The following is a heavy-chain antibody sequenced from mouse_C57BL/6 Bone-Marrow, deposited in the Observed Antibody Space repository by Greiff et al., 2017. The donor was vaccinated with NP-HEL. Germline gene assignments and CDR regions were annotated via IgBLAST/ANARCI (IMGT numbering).Heavy chain of an antibody. CDR3: ARGDGSSYWYFDV. J-gene: IGHJ1*03. D-gene: IGHD1-1*01. Sequence: EVKLMESGPELVKPGASVKISCKASGYSFTGYYMNWVKQSPEKSLEWIGEINPSTGGTTYNQKFKAKATLTVDKSSSTAYMQLKSLTSEDSAVYYCARGDGSSYWYFDVWGTGTTVTVSS. CDR2: INPSTGGT. V-gene: IGHV1-42*01. CDR1: GYSFTGYY.